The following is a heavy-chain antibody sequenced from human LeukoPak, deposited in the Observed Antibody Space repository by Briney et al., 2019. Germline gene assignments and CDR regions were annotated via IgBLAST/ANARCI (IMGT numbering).Heavy chain of an antibody. D-gene: IGHD6-13*01. V-gene: IGHV3-21*01. Sequence: GGSLRLSCAASGFTFSSYSMNWVRQAPGKGLEWVSSISSSSSYIYYADSVKGRFTISRDIAKNSLYLQMNSLRAEDTAVYYCARAPPYSSSWYGWFDPWGQGTLVTVSS. CDR2: ISSSSSYI. CDR3: ARAPPYSSSWYGWFDP. CDR1: GFTFSSYS. J-gene: IGHJ5*02.